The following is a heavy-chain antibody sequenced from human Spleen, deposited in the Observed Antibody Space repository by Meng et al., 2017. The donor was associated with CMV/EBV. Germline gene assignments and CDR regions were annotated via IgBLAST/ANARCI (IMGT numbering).Heavy chain of an antibody. CDR2: IYHSGST. D-gene: IGHD5-12*01. J-gene: IGHJ4*02. Sequence: VYGGSISSSTWWSWVRQPPGKGLEWIGEIYHSGSTNYNPSLKSRVTISVDKSKNQFSLKLSSVTAADTAVYYCARREWLRSNYFDYWGQGTLVTVSS. CDR3: ARREWLRSNYFDY. V-gene: IGHV4-4*02. CDR1: GGSISSSTW.